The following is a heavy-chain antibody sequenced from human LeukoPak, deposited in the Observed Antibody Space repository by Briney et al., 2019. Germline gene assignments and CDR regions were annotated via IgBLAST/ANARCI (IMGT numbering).Heavy chain of an antibody. V-gene: IGHV1-24*01. CDR2: FDPEDGEI. Sequence: ASVKVSCKVSGYTLSEVSMHWVRQAPGKGLEWMGGFDPEDGEIIYAQKFQGRVTMTEDTSTDTAYMELSSLRSEDTAVYYCATTVRSGSWGYFDYWGQGTLVTVSS. CDR1: GYTLSEVS. D-gene: IGHD3-10*01. J-gene: IGHJ4*02. CDR3: ATTVRSGSWGYFDY.